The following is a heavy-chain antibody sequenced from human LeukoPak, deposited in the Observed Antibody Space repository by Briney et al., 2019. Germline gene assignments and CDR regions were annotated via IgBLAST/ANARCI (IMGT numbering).Heavy chain of an antibody. D-gene: IGHD3-10*01. CDR2: IYYDGST. Sequence: SETLSLTCTVSGGSIGGYYWSWIRQPPGKGLEWIGYIYYDGSTNYRPSLKSRVTISVDTSKNQFSLKLSSVTAADTAVYYCARTIWFGELGGRNWFDPWGQGTLVTVSS. V-gene: IGHV4-59*01. J-gene: IGHJ5*02. CDR1: GGSIGGYY. CDR3: ARTIWFGELGGRNWFDP.